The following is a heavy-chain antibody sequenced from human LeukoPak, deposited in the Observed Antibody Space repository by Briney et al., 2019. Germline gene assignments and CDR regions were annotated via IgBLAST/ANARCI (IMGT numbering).Heavy chain of an antibody. D-gene: IGHD3-3*01. CDR3: AKEKSYDFWSGLDY. J-gene: IGHJ4*02. CDR2: IRYDGSNK. CDR1: GFTFSSYG. Sequence: GGSLRLSCAASGFTFSSYGMHWVRQAPGKGLEWVAFIRYDGSNKYYADSVKGRFTISRDNSKNTLYLQMNSLRAEDTAVYYCAKEKSYDFWSGLDYWGQGTLVTVSS. V-gene: IGHV3-30*02.